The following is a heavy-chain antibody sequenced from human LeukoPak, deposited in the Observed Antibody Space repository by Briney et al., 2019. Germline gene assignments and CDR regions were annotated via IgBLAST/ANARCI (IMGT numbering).Heavy chain of an antibody. CDR2: ISSSGSTI. V-gene: IGHV3-48*03. CDR3: AELGITMIGGV. J-gene: IGHJ6*04. D-gene: IGHD3-10*02. CDR1: GFTFSSYA. Sequence: GGSLRLSCAASGFTFSSYAMHWVRQAPGKGLDWVSYISSSGSTIYYADSVKGRFTISRDNAKNSLYLQMNSLRAEDTAVYYCAELGITMIGGVWGKGTTVTISS.